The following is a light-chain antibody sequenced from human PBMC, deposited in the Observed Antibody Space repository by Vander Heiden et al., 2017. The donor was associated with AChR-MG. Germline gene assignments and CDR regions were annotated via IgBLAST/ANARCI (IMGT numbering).Light chain of an antibody. CDR3: RQALQTPRT. V-gene: IGKV2-28*01. J-gene: IGKJ2*01. Sequence: EILMTQSPLSLPVTPGEPASISCRASESLLHGNGYNHLDWYLQKPGQPPQLLIYWGSNRASGVPDRFSGSGSGTDFTLKINRVAAEDVGVYYCRQALQTPRTFGQGTKLEIK. CDR1: ESLLHGNGYNH. CDR2: WGS.